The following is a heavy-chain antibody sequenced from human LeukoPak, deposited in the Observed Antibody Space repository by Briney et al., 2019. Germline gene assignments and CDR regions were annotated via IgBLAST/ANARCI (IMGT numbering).Heavy chain of an antibody. CDR1: GGSFSGYS. CDR3: AGARNSGLDF. D-gene: IGHD4-23*01. CDR2: VYYSGSS. J-gene: IGHJ4*02. Sequence: SETLSLTCAVHGGSFSGYSWTWIRQPPGKGLEWIGYVYYSGSSYYNPSLKSRVTISVDTSENQFSLKLSSVTAADTAVYYCAGARNSGLDFWGQGTLVTVSS. V-gene: IGHV4-59*06.